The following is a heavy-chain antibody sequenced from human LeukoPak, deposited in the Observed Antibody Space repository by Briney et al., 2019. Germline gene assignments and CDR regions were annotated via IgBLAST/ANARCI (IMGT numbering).Heavy chain of an antibody. D-gene: IGHD7-27*01. CDR3: ARSPPGDYPYFDY. CDR2: ITSSSTNI. J-gene: IGHJ4*02. V-gene: IGHV3-48*02. CDR1: GFTFSTYN. Sequence: GGSLRLSCAASGFTFSTYNMNWVRQAPGKGLEWVSHITSSSTNIYYADSVKGRFTISRDNAKNALSLQMNSLRDEDTAVYYCARSPPGDYPYFDYWGQGTLVTVSS.